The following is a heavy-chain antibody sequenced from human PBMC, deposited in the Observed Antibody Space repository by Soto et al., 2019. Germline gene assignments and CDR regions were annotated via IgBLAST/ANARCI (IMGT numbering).Heavy chain of an antibody. CDR1: GYTFTIYG. V-gene: IGHV1-18*04. Sequence: GASVKVSCKASGYTFTIYGISCVRQAPLQWLEWMGWISAYNGNTNYAQKLQGRVTMTTDTSTSTAYMELRSLRSDDTAVYYCARVGYCSSTSCYSRKWDDYWGQGTLVTVSS. CDR3: ARVGYCSSTSCYSRKWDDY. CDR2: ISAYNGNT. J-gene: IGHJ4*02. D-gene: IGHD2-2*01.